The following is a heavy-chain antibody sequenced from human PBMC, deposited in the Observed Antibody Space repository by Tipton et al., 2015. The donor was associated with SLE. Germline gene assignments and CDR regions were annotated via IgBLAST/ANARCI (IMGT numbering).Heavy chain of an antibody. CDR2: INPSGGST. Sequence: QLVQSGAEVKKPGASVKVSCKASGYTFTNNYMHWVRQAPGQGLEWMGIINPSGGSTSYAQKFQGRVTMTRNTSISTAYMELSSLRSEDTAVYYCARGSTGSYYFDYWGQGTLVTVSS. CDR3: ARGSTGSYYFDY. J-gene: IGHJ4*02. CDR1: GYTFTNNY. D-gene: IGHD3-9*01. V-gene: IGHV1-46*01.